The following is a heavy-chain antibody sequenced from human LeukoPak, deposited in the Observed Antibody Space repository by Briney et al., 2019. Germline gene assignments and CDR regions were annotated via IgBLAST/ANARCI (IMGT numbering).Heavy chain of an antibody. D-gene: IGHD6-13*01. CDR1: TFTFGNYW. CDR2: IKEDGSEE. V-gene: IGHV3-7*01. Sequence: PGRSLRLSCAASTFTFGNYWMSWVRQAPGKGLEWVANIKEDGSEEYYVDSVKGRFTISRDNTKNSLYLQMNSLRAEDTAVYYCARDPAAWDYWGQGTLVTVSS. J-gene: IGHJ4*02. CDR3: ARDPAAWDY.